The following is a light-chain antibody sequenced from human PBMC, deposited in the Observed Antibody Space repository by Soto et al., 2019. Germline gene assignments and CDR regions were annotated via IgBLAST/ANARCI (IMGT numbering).Light chain of an antibody. CDR3: GSLDRSTTFYA. CDR2: EGS. J-gene: IGLJ1*01. V-gene: IGLV2-23*01. Sequence: QSALTQPASVSASPGQSITISCTGTSSDVGSSNLVSWYQHHPGKAPKLIIYEGSRRPSGVSGRFSGSKSGNTASLTISGLKAADAPDYYCGSLDRSTTFYAFGTGPRSPS. CDR1: SSDVGSSNL.